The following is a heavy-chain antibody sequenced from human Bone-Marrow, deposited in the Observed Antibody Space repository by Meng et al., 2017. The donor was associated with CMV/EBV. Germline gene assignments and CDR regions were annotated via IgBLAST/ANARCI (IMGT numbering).Heavy chain of an antibody. J-gene: IGHJ2*01. CDR3: AREVNYDFWSGYYKSWYFDL. CDR1: GGSISSYY. V-gene: IGHV4-59*01. Sequence: SETLSLTCTVSGGSISSYYWSWIRQPPGKGLEWIGYIYYSGSTNYNPSLKSRVTISVDTSKNQFSLKLNSVTAADTAVYYCAREVNYDFWSGYYKSWYFDLWGRGTLVTVSS. D-gene: IGHD3-3*01. CDR2: IYYSGST.